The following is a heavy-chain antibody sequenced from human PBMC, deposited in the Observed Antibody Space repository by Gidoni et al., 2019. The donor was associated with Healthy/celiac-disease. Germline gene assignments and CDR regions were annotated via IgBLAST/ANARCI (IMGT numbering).Heavy chain of an antibody. V-gene: IGHV1-69*01. CDR1: GGHFSSYA. CDR3: ARFDGDCSSTSCYVRWFDP. J-gene: IGHJ5*02. D-gene: IGHD2-2*01. CDR2: IIPTFGTA. Sequence: VQLVQSGAEVKKPGSAVKVSCKASGGHFSSYAISWVRQAPGQGLAWMGGIIPTFGTANYAQKFQGRVTITADESTSTAYMELSCLRSEDTSVYYCARFDGDCSSTSCYVRWFDPWGQGTLVTVSS.